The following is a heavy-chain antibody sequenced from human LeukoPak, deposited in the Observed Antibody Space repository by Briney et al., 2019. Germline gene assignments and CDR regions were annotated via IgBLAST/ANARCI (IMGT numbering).Heavy chain of an antibody. CDR2: ISSSSTYI. D-gene: IGHD3-22*01. Sequence: GGSLSLSCAASEFAFSTYSMNWVRQAPGKGLEWVSSISSSSTYIYYADSVKGRFTISRDNAKNSLYLQMNSLRAEDTAVYYCAREHYYDSSPYWRQGTLVTVSS. CDR3: AREHYYDSSPY. J-gene: IGHJ4*02. V-gene: IGHV3-21*01. CDR1: EFAFSTYS.